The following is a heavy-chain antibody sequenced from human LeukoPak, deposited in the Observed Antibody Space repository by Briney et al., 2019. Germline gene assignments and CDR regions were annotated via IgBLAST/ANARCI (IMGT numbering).Heavy chain of an antibody. V-gene: IGHV3-23*01. CDR2: ISGSGGST. J-gene: IGHJ4*02. CDR1: GFTFSSYA. Sequence: GGSLRLSCAASGFTFSSYAMSWVRQAPGKGLEWVSAISGSGGSTYYADSVKGRFTISRDNSKNTLYLQMNSLRAEDTAVYYCAKGRKYSSSSGIGYWGQGTLVTVSS. CDR3: AKGRKYSSSSGIGY. D-gene: IGHD6-6*01.